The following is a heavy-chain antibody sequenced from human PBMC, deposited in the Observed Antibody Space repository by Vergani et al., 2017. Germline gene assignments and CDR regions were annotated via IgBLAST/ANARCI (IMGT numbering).Heavy chain of an antibody. Sequence: QLQLQESGPGLVKPSETLSLTCTVSGGSISSSSYYWGWIRQPPGKGLEWIGSIYYSGSTYYNPSLKSRVTISVDTSKNQFSLKLSSVTAADTAGYYCASLGYCSSTSCWDRWGYYYYYYMDVWGKGTTVTVSS. CDR1: GGSISSSSYY. J-gene: IGHJ6*03. V-gene: IGHV4-39*01. CDR2: IYYSGST. D-gene: IGHD2-2*03. CDR3: ASLGYCSSTSCWDRWGYYYYYYMDV.